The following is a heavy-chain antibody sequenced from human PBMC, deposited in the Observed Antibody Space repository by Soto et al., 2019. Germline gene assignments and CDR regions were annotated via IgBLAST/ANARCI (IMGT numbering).Heavy chain of an antibody. V-gene: IGHV4-38-2*02. CDR1: GYSISTGFN. CDR2: IYHSGST. Sequence: PSGTLALTCAVSGYSISTGFNWAWIRQPPGKGLEWIGSIYHSGSTYYNLSLKSRVTISSDASKNQISLKLSSVTAADTALYYCARDWGTRLYQLASCGQGTPVTVSS. D-gene: IGHD2-2*01. J-gene: IGHJ4*02. CDR3: ARDWGTRLYQLAS.